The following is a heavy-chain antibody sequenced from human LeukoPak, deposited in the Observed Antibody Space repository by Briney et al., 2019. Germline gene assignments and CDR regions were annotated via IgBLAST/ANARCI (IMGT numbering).Heavy chain of an antibody. CDR1: GYTFTSYG. CDR3: ARGPHQYCSGGSCYPWFDP. Sequence: RASVKVSCKASGYTFTSYGISWVRQAPGQGLEWMGWISAYNGNTNYAQKLQGRVTMTTDTSTSTAYMELRSLRSDDTAVYYCARGPHQYCSGGSCYPWFDPWGQGTLVTVSS. J-gene: IGHJ5*02. D-gene: IGHD2-15*01. CDR2: ISAYNGNT. V-gene: IGHV1-18*01.